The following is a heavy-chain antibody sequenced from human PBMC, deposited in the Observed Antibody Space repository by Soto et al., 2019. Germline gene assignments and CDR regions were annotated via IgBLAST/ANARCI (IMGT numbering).Heavy chain of an antibody. CDR3: ATFIFCSSTSCYGREGGY. J-gene: IGHJ4*02. CDR2: ISHSGGNI. CDR1: GFTFSSYG. Sequence: EVQLLESGGGLVQPGGSLRLSCAASGFTFSSYGMSWVRQAPGKGLEWVSAISHSGGNIYYADSVKGRFAISRDNSKNTLYRQMNSLRAEDTAVYYCATFIFCSSTSCYGREGGYWGQGTLVTVSS. V-gene: IGHV3-23*01. D-gene: IGHD2-2*01.